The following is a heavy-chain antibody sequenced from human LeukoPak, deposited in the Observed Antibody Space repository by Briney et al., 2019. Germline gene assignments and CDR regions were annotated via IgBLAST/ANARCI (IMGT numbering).Heavy chain of an antibody. Sequence: ASVKVSCKASGYTFTSYGISWVRQAPGQGLEWMGWISTYNGNTNYAQRFQGRVTMTTDTFTSTAYMELRSLRSDDTAVYYCARGGEGVYSSSSSWGQGTLVTVSS. CDR1: GYTFTSYG. D-gene: IGHD6-13*01. J-gene: IGHJ4*02. CDR2: ISTYNGNT. CDR3: ARGGEGVYSSSSS. V-gene: IGHV1-18*01.